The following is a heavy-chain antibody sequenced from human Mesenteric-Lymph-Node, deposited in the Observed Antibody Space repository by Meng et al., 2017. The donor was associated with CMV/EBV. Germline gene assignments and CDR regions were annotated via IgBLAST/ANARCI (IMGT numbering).Heavy chain of an antibody. CDR3: ARSSGYSFFFDS. Sequence: SETLSLTCAVYGGSFSGYYWSWIRQPPGKGLEWIGEINHSGSTNYNPSLKSRVTISVDTSKNQFSLKLSSVTAADTAVYYCARSSGYSFFFDSWGQGTLVTVSS. V-gene: IGHV4-34*01. J-gene: IGHJ4*02. CDR2: INHSGST. CDR1: GGSFSGYY. D-gene: IGHD3-22*01.